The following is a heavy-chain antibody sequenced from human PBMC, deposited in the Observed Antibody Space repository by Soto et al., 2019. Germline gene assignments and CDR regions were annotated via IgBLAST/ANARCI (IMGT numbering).Heavy chain of an antibody. V-gene: IGHV3-33*01. J-gene: IGHJ4*02. CDR2: IWYDGSNK. CDR3: ARYGGHSLDY. Sequence: QVQLVESGGGVVQPGRSLRLSCAASGFTFSSYGMHWVRQALGKGLEWMAVIWYDGSNKYYGDSVKGRFTISRDNSKNTLYLQMNSLRAEDTAVYYCARYGGHSLDYWGQGALVTVSS. CDR1: GFTFSSYG. D-gene: IGHD2-21*02.